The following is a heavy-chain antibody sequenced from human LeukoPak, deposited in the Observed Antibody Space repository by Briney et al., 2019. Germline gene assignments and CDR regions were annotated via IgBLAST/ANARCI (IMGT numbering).Heavy chain of an antibody. J-gene: IGHJ3*02. CDR3: AKDMGSYGSFSAFDI. Sequence: GGSLRLSCAASGFTFSNCAMSWVRQAPGKGLEWVSSITATGGRTHYADSVKGRFTISRDNSKKTLYLQMNSLRADDTAIHYCAKDMGSYGSFSAFDIWGQGTMVTVSS. D-gene: IGHD1-26*01. CDR1: GFTFSNCA. V-gene: IGHV3-23*01. CDR2: ITATGGRT.